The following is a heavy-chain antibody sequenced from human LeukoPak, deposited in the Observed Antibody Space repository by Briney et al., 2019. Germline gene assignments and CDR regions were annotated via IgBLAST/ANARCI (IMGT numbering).Heavy chain of an antibody. CDR3: AELGITMIGGV. CDR1: GFTFSTFA. CDR2: ISWNSGII. D-gene: IGHD3-10*02. J-gene: IGHJ6*04. V-gene: IGHV3-48*04. Sequence: GGSLRLSCVASGFTFSTFAMIWVRQPPGKGLEWVSGISWNSGIIGYADSVKGRFTISRDNAKNSLYLQMNSLRAEDTAVYYCAELGITMIGGVWGKGTTVTISS.